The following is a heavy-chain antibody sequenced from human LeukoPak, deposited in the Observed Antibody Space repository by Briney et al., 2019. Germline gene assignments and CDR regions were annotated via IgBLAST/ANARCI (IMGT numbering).Heavy chain of an antibody. CDR1: GFTFSNYA. V-gene: IGHV3-23*01. D-gene: IGHD1-26*01. J-gene: IGHJ4*02. Sequence: GGSLRLSCAASGFTFSNYAMNWVRQAPGKGLEWVSAISGSGESTYYADSVKGRFTISRDSSKSTLYLQMDSLRSEDTAIYYCAKESQLSYSGTFYIDYWGQGTLVTVSS. CDR2: ISGSGEST. CDR3: AKESQLSYSGTFYIDY.